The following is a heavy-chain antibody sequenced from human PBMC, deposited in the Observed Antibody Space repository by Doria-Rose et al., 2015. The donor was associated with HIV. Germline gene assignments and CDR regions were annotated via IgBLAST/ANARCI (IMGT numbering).Heavy chain of an antibody. V-gene: IGHV4-61*08. D-gene: IGHD6-6*01. J-gene: IGHJ3*02. CDR2: IYYSGNT. CDR1: GDSVSSPDYF. CDR3: ARDPTSISASGVRGAFDI. Sequence: LRLSCTVSGDSVSSPDYFWSWIRQPPGKGLEWVGYIYYSGNTNYNPSLESRVTISLDTSKDQFSLKLRSVTAADTAVYYCARDPTSISASGVRGAFDIWGRGTMVTVSS.